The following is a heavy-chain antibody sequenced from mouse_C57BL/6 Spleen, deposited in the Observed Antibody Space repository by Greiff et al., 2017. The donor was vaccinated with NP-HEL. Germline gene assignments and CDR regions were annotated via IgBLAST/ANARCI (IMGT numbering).Heavy chain of an antibody. CDR3: ARRYYDYDDGYYFDY. Sequence: EVQLVESGGDLVKPGGSLKLSCAASGFTFSSYGMSWVRQTPDKRLEWVATISSGGSYTYYPDSVKGRFTISRDNAKNTLYLQMSSLKSEDTAMYYCARRYYDYDDGYYFDYWGQGTTLTVSS. CDR1: GFTFSSYG. D-gene: IGHD2-4*01. J-gene: IGHJ2*01. CDR2: ISSGGSYT. V-gene: IGHV5-6*01.